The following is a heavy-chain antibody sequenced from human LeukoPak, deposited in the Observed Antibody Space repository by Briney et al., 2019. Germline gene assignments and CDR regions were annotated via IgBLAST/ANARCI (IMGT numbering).Heavy chain of an antibody. CDR3: ARGIRIVVVPAATTNWFDP. CDR2: INPNSGGT. CDR1: GYTFTGYY. V-gene: IGHV1-2*02. J-gene: IGHJ5*02. D-gene: IGHD2-2*01. Sequence: GASVKVSCKASGYTFTGYYMHWVRQAPGQGLEWMGWINPNSGGTNYAQKLQGRVTMTRDTSISTAYMELSRLRSNDTAVYYCARGIRIVVVPAATTNWFDPWGQGTLVTVSS.